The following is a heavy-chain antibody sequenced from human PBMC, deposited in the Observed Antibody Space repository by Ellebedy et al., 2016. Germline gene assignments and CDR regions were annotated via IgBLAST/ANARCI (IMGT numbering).Heavy chain of an antibody. CDR3: ARDLWPDIVATIAGY. CDR1: GVSISSGDYY. D-gene: IGHD5-12*01. CDR2: ISGSGITR. Sequence: LSLXXTVSGVSISSGDYYMSWIRLAPGKGLEWISYISGSGITRYYADSLKGRFTISRDNAKNSLYLEMNSLRADDAAIYYCARDLWPDIVATIAGYWGQGTLVTVSS. J-gene: IGHJ4*02. V-gene: IGHV3-11*01.